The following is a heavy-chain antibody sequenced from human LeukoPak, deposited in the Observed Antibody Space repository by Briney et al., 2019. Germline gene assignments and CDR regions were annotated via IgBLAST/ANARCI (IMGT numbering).Heavy chain of an antibody. Sequence: GGSLRLSCAASGFTVNSNYMSWVRQAPGKGLEWVSVIYSGGSTYYADSVKGRFTISRDNSKNTLYLQMNSLRAEDTAVYYCAKDLGAVVVAALGFDYWGQGTLVTVSS. CDR2: IYSGGST. CDR1: GFTVNSNY. J-gene: IGHJ4*02. CDR3: AKDLGAVVVAALGFDY. V-gene: IGHV3-53*01. D-gene: IGHD2-15*01.